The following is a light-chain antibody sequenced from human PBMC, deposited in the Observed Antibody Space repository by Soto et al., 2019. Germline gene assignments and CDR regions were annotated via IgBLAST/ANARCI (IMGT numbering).Light chain of an antibody. CDR3: QQYNNSPRT. Sequence: EILLTQSPATLSLSAGERATLSCRASQSVSSNLAWYQQKPGQAPRLLIYGASTRASGIPARFSGSGSGTEFTLTISSLQSEDFAAYYCQQYNNSPRTFGQGTKVDIK. V-gene: IGKV3-15*01. CDR1: QSVSSN. CDR2: GAS. J-gene: IGKJ1*01.